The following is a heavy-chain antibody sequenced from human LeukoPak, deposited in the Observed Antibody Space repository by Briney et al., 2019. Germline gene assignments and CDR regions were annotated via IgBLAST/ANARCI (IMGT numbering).Heavy chain of an antibody. CDR1: GFTFSSYW. Sequence: GGSLRLSCAASGFTFSSYWMSWVRQPPGKGLEWVANIKEDGSEKYYVDSVKGRFTISRDNARNSLYLQMNTLRAEDTAVYYCARDRRNNYGYYFDYRGQGTLVTVSS. V-gene: IGHV3-7*04. D-gene: IGHD5-18*01. CDR2: IKEDGSEK. J-gene: IGHJ4*01. CDR3: ARDRRNNYGYYFDY.